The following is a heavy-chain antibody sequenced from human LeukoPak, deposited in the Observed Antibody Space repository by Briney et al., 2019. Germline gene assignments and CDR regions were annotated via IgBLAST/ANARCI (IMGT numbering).Heavy chain of an antibody. CDR1: GGSISSSSHF. D-gene: IGHD2-15*01. CDR3: ARHENIVVVAAATAFDY. J-gene: IGHJ4*02. V-gene: IGHV4-39*01. Sequence: SETLSLTCSVSGGSISSSSHFWGWIRQPPGKGLEWIGSIYYSGNTYYNPSLKSRVTMSVDTSKNHFSLKVTSVTAADTAMYYCARHENIVVVAAATAFDYWGQRTLVTVSS. CDR2: IYYSGNT.